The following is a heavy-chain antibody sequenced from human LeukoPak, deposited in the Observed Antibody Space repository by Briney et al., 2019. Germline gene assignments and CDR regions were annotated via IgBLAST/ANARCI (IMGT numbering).Heavy chain of an antibody. CDR3: ARVACTGNSCRPYHYYGMDV. J-gene: IGHJ6*02. Sequence: GGSLCLSCAASGFTFNTYGMNWVRPAPGKGLEGVAVIWYDGSNKYYADTVKGRFTISRDNSKNTLYLQMNSRRAEDTAVYFCARVACTGNSCRPYHYYGMDVWGQGTTVTVSS. V-gene: IGHV3-33*01. CDR2: IWYDGSNK. D-gene: IGHD2-15*01. CDR1: GFTFNTYG.